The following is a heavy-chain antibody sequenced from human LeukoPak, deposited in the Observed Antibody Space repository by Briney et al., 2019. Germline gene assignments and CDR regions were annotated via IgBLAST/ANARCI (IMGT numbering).Heavy chain of an antibody. D-gene: IGHD3-3*01. CDR1: GFTFSSYA. V-gene: IGHV3-23*01. CDR2: ISGSGGST. CDR3: ARRYYDFWSGRLDAFDI. J-gene: IGHJ3*02. Sequence: PGGSLRLSCAASGFTFSSYAMSWVRQAPGKGLEWVSAISGSGGSTYYADSVKGRFTISRDNSKNTLYQQMNSLRAEDTAVYYCARRYYDFWSGRLDAFDIWGQGTMVTVSS.